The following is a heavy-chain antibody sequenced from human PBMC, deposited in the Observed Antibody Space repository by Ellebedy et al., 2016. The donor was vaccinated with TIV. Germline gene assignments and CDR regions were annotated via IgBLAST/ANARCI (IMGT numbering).Heavy chain of an antibody. CDR2: IDPSGGTT. CDR1: GYTFTSYF. V-gene: IGHV1-46*04. CDR3: ARATFGSGSYAYFDI. J-gene: IGHJ4*02. Sequence: AASVKVSCKASGYTFTSYFMHWVRQAPGRGLEWMGIIDPSGGTTNFAQKLQGRVTMTRDTSTSTIYMDLSSLRSEDTAIYYCARATFGSGSYAYFDIWGQGTLVTVSS. D-gene: IGHD3-10*01.